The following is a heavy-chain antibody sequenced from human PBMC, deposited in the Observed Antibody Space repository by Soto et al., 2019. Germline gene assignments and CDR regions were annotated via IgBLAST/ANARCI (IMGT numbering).Heavy chain of an antibody. J-gene: IGHJ6*03. CDR3: ARGYDYGEFYYYYYYMDV. V-gene: IGHV1-18*01. CDR1: GYTFTSYG. CDR2: ISAYNGNT. D-gene: IGHD4-17*01. Sequence: ASVKVSCKASGYTFTSYGISWVRQAPGQGLEWMGWISAYNGNTNYAQKLQGRVTMTTDTSTSTAYMELSSLRSEDTAVYYCARGYDYGEFYYYYYYMDVWGKGTTVTVSS.